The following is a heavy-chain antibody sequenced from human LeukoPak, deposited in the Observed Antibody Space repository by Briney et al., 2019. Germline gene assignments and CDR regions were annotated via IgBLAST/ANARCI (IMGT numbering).Heavy chain of an antibody. CDR2: IYYSGST. CDR3: ARDPGYSYGHGWWFDP. J-gene: IGHJ5*02. CDR1: GGCISSYY. Sequence: SETLSLTCTVSGGCISSYYWSWIRQPPGKGLEWIGYIYYSGSTNYNPSLKSRVTISVDTSKNQFSLKLSSVTAADTAVYYCARDPGYSYGHGWWFDPWGQGTLVTVSS. D-gene: IGHD5-18*01. V-gene: IGHV4-59*01.